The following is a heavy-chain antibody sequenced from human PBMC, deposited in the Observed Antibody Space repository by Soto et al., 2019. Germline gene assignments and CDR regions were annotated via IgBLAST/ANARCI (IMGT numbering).Heavy chain of an antibody. CDR3: AGVTWLRGMDV. D-gene: IGHD3-10*01. CDR2: TYYRSRWAF. Sequence: QVQLQQSGPRLVKPSQTLSLTCVISGDSVSSNSAAWNWMRQSPSRGLEWLGRTYYRSRWAFDYALSVKSRLTIDPDTSKNQFSLHLDSLTPEDTAVYYCAGVTWLRGMDVWSQGTPVTVSS. CDR1: GDSVSSNSAA. J-gene: IGHJ6*02. V-gene: IGHV6-1*01.